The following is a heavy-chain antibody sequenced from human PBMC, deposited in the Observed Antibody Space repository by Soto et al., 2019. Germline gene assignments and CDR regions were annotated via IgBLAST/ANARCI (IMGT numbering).Heavy chain of an antibody. Sequence: GGSLSLSCAASGFTFSSYWMSWVRQAPGKGLEWVANIKQDGSEKYYVDSVKGRFTISRDNAKNSLYLQMNSLRAEDTAVYYCARDLVWFGELPIDYWGQGTLVTVSS. CDR2: IKQDGSEK. CDR1: GFTFSSYW. D-gene: IGHD3-10*01. CDR3: ARDLVWFGELPIDY. J-gene: IGHJ4*02. V-gene: IGHV3-7*01.